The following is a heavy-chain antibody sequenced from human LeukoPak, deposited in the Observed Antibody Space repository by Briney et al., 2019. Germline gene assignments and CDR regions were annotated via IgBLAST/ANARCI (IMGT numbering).Heavy chain of an antibody. CDR3: ARVVLGYYYDSSGYYVDY. CDR2: ISYDGSNK. Sequence: GGSLRLSCAASGFTFSSYAMHWVRQAPGKGLEWVAVISYDGSNKYYADSVKGRFTISRDNSKNMLYLQMNSLRAEDTAVYYCARVVLGYYYDSSGYYVDYWGQGTPVTVSS. CDR1: GFTFSSYA. J-gene: IGHJ4*02. D-gene: IGHD3-22*01. V-gene: IGHV3-30-3*01.